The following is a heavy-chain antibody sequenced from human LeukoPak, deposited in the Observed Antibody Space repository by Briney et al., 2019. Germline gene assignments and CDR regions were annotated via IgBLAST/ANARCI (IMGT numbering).Heavy chain of an antibody. CDR3: AKGYYGSGSPKGSFDY. D-gene: IGHD3-10*01. V-gene: IGHV3-23*01. J-gene: IGHJ4*02. Sequence: GGSLRLSCAASGVTFSSYAMSWGREAPGKGLEWVSAISGSGGSTYYADSVKGRFTISRDNSKNTLYLQMNSLRAEDTAVYYCAKGYYGSGSPKGSFDYWGQGTLVTVSS. CDR1: GVTFSSYA. CDR2: ISGSGGST.